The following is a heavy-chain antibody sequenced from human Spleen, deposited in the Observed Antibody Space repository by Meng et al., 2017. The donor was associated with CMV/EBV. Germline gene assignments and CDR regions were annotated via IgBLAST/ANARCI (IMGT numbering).Heavy chain of an antibody. Sequence: HGQRQGSGPGLVKPSQPLSLTCTVSGGSISSGSYYWSWIRQPAGKGLEWIGEIHRGGSTKYNPALKSRVTISIDTSKNQFSLKVNSVTAADTAVYFCARGTSRGSGSYQKYWGQGTLVTVSS. V-gene: IGHV4-61*02. CDR1: GGSISSGSYY. CDR2: IHRGGST. D-gene: IGHD3-10*01. J-gene: IGHJ4*02. CDR3: ARGTSRGSGSYQKY.